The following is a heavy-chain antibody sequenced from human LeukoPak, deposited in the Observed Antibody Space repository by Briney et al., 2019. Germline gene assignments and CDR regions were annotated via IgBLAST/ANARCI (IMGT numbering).Heavy chain of an antibody. CDR3: AREGITMIVVANYYYGMDV. CDR2: INPSGGST. D-gene: IGHD3-22*01. CDR1: GYTFTSYY. Sequence: GASVKVSCKASGYTFTSYYMHWVRQAPGQGLEWMGIINPSGGSTSYAQKFQGRVTMTRDTSTSTVYMELSSLRSEDTAVYYCAREGITMIVVANYYYGMDVWGQGTTVTVSS. J-gene: IGHJ6*02. V-gene: IGHV1-46*01.